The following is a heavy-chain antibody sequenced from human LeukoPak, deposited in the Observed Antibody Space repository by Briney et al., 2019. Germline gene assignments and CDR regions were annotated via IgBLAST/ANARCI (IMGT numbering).Heavy chain of an antibody. CDR2: IYTSGST. V-gene: IGHV4-61*02. CDR1: GGSISSGSYY. D-gene: IGHD2-21*02. J-gene: IGHJ6*03. CDR3: ARIYCGGDCRGYYYHYYMDV. Sequence: SETLSLTCTVSGGSISSGSYYWRWIRQPAGKGLEWIGRIYTSGSTKYNPSLKSRVTISVDTSKNQLPLKLSSVTAADTAVYYCARIYCGGDCRGYYYHYYMDVWGKGTTVTISS.